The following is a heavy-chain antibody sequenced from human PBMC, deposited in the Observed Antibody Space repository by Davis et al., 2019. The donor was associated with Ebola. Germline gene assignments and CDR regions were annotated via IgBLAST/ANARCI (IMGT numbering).Heavy chain of an antibody. CDR1: GYSFTSYW. Sequence: KVSCKGSGYSFTSYWIGWVRQMPGKGLEWMGIIYPGDSDTRYSPSFQGHVTISADKSISTAYLQWSSLKASDTAMYYCARREGRDYDYYYGMDVWGQGTTVTVSS. J-gene: IGHJ6*02. CDR2: IYPGDSDT. CDR3: ARREGRDYDYYYGMDV. V-gene: IGHV5-51*01.